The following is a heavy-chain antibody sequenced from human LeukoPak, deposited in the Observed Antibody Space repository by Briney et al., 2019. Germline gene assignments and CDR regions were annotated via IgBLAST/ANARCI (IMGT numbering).Heavy chain of an antibody. D-gene: IGHD3-10*01. V-gene: IGHV4-59*08. Sequence: PSETLSLTCIVSGGSISSYYWSWIRQPPGKGLEWIGYIYYSGSTYYNPSLKSRVTISVDTSKNQFSLKLSSVTAADTAVYYCARQETLRYYGSGSLGYWGQGTLVTVSS. CDR3: ARQETLRYYGSGSLGY. J-gene: IGHJ4*02. CDR1: GGSISSYY. CDR2: IYYSGST.